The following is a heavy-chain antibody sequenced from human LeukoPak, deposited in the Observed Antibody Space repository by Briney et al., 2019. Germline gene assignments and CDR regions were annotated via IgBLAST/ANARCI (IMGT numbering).Heavy chain of an antibody. CDR2: ISWNSGSI. CDR1: GFTFDDYA. V-gene: IGHV3-9*03. Sequence: PGRSLRLPCAASGFTFDDYAMHWVRQAPGKGLEWVSGISWNSGSIGYADSVKGRFTISRDNAKNSLYLQMNSLRAEDMALYYCAKGYYDFWSDWDYMDVWGKGTTVTVSS. J-gene: IGHJ6*03. CDR3: AKGYYDFWSDWDYMDV. D-gene: IGHD3-3*01.